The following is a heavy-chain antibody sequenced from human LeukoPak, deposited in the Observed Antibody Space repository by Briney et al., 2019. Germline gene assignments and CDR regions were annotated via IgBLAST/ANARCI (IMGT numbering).Heavy chain of an antibody. D-gene: IGHD5-18*01. V-gene: IGHV3-11*01. J-gene: IGHJ3*02. CDR1: GFTFSDYY. CDR3: ARPGVGSGRYGAFDI. CDR2: ISSSGSSI. Sequence: GGSLRLSCAASGFTFSDYYMNWIRQAPGKGLEWVSYISSSGSSIYYADSVKGRFTSSRDNAKNSLYLQMNSLRAEDTAVYYCARPGVGSGRYGAFDIWGQGTMVTVSS.